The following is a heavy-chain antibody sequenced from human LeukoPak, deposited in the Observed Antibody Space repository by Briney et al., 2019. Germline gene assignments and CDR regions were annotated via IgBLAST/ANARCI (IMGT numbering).Heavy chain of an antibody. D-gene: IGHD3-10*01. V-gene: IGHV4-4*07. CDR1: GGSISSYY. CDR3: ARHIPPGELLSSSFDY. J-gene: IGHJ4*02. CDR2: IYTSGST. Sequence: SETLSLTCTVSGGSISSYYWSWIRQPAGKGLEWIGRIYTSGSTNYNPSLKSRVTISVDTSKNQFSLKLSSVTAADTAVYYCARHIPPGELLSSSFDYWGQGTLVTVSS.